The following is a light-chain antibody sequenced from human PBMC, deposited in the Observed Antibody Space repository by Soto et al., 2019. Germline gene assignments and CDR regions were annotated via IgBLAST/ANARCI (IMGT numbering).Light chain of an antibody. CDR1: QSVLYRANNNNY. CDR2: LAS. V-gene: IGKV4-1*01. J-gene: IGKJ2*01. Sequence: DIVMTQSPDSLAASLGERATINCKSSQSVLYRANNNNYLAWYQQKPGQPPKLLIYLASSRESGVPDRFSGSGSGTGFTLTISRLQAEDGAVYYCQAYFRTPPTFGQGTKLEIK. CDR3: QAYFRTPPT.